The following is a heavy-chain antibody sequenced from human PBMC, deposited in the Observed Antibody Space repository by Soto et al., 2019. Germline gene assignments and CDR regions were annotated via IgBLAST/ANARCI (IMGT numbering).Heavy chain of an antibody. V-gene: IGHV3-9*01. D-gene: IGHD3-16*01. CDR1: GFTFDDNA. CDR2: INWKSDI. Sequence: GGSLRLSCAVSGFTFDDNAMHWDRQAPEKGLEWVSGINWKSDIGYADSVKGRFTISRDNAENSLYLQMNSLRAEDTALYYFAISQDRGGRTTFIYWGQGTQVTVSS. CDR3: AISQDRGGRTTFIY. J-gene: IGHJ4*02.